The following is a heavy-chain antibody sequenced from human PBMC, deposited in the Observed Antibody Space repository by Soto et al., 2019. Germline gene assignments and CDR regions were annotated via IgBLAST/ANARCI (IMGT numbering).Heavy chain of an antibody. CDR2: ISTTSSTI. V-gene: IGHV3-48*01. CDR1: GFTFSSYS. CDR3: ASSVTPRAGYYYYMDV. Sequence: QPGGSLRLSCAASGFTFSSYSMNWVRQAPGKGLEWVSYISTTSSTIYYADSVKGRFTISRDNAKNSLYLQMNSLRAEDTAVYYCASSVTPRAGYYYYMDVWGKGTTVTVSS. J-gene: IGHJ6*03. D-gene: IGHD4-17*01.